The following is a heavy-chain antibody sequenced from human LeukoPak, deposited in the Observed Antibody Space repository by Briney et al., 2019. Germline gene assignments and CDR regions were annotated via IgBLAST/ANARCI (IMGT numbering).Heavy chain of an antibody. V-gene: IGHV1-69*05. CDR2: IIPIFGTA. CDR1: GGTFSSYA. Sequence: SVKVSCKASGGTFSSYAISWVRQAPGQGLEWMGGIIPIFGTANYAQKFQGRVTITTDESTSTAYMELSSLRSEDTAVYYCVRVGVSVYCSSTSCYMGFDPWGQGTLVTVSS. D-gene: IGHD2-2*02. J-gene: IGHJ5*02. CDR3: VRVGVSVYCSSTSCYMGFDP.